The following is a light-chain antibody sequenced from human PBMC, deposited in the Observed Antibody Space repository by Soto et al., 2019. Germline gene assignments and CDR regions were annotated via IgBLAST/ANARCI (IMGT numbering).Light chain of an antibody. J-gene: IGKJ5*01. CDR2: AAS. CDR3: QQLHSYPIT. V-gene: IGKV1-9*01. CDR1: QGLSSD. Sequence: DIPLTQSPSFLAASVGDRVTITCRASQGLSSDLAWYQQKPGKAPKLLIYAASTLQSGVPSRFSGSGSGTEFTLTISSLQPEDFATYYCQQLHSYPITFGQGTRLEIK.